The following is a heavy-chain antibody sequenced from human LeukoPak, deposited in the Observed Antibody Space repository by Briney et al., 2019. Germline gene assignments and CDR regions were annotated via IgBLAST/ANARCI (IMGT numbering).Heavy chain of an antibody. V-gene: IGHV3-7*05. CDR1: GSTFSRYW. Sequence: GGSLRLSCAVSGSTFSRYWMSWVRQAPGKGLEWVANIKQDGSEKYYVDSVKGRFTISRDNAKNSLYLQMNSLRAEDTAVYYCARDRHYNSESYRYWYFDLWGRGTVVTVSA. D-gene: IGHD1-26*01. J-gene: IGHJ2*01. CDR2: IKQDGSEK. CDR3: ARDRHYNSESYRYWYFDL.